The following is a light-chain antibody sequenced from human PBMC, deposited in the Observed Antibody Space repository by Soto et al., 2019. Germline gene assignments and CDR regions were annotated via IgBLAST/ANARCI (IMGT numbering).Light chain of an antibody. CDR3: QKDNRAPCT. CDR1: QGITTS. CDR2: AAS. J-gene: IGKJ3*01. V-gene: IGKV1-27*01. Sequence: DIQMTQSPSSLSASVGDRVTITCRASQGITTSLAWYQQKPGKIPKILIYAASTLQPGVPTRFSGSGFCTNVHLTISSLQPEDVGTYYCQKDNRAPCTFGPGTKVDIK.